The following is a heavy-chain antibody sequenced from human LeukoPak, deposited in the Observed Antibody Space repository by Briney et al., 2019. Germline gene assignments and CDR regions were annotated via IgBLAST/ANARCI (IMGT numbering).Heavy chain of an antibody. CDR2: IYYSGRT. D-gene: IGHD2-2*03. CDR3: AGAPIGYCSIASCRFDY. J-gene: IGHJ4*02. V-gene: IGHV4-59*08. Sequence: SETLSLTCAVSVGSICSYYWTWLRQPPGKGLEWIGYIYYSGRTNYNPSLRSRVTISVATSKHEFSLKLSSVTAAHPAVYYFAGAPIGYCSIASCRFDYWGQGTLVTVSS. CDR1: VGSICSYY.